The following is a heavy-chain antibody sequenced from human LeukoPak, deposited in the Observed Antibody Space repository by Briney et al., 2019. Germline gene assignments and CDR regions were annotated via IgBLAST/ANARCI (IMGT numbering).Heavy chain of an antibody. J-gene: IGHJ4*02. D-gene: IGHD3-22*01. CDR1: GSTFSSYG. Sequence: GGSLSLSCAPSGSTFSSYGMHWVRQAPGKGLEWVAFIRYDGSNKYYADSVKGRFTISRDNSKNTLYLQMNSLRAEDTAVYYCAKEAYYYDSSGYYPTKYLEDWGQGALVTVSS. V-gene: IGHV3-30*02. CDR2: IRYDGSNK. CDR3: AKEAYYYDSSGYYPTKYLED.